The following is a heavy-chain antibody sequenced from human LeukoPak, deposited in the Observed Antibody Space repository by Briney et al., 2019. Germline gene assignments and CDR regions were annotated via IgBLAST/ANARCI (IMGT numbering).Heavy chain of an antibody. CDR3: ARRRYYYGSGSYYSFDY. CDR1: GGSISSSSYY. V-gene: IGHV4-39*07. J-gene: IGHJ4*02. Sequence: PSETLSLTCTVSGGSISSSSYYWGWIRQPPGKGLEWIGSIYHSGSTNYNPSLKSRVTISVDTSKNQFSLKLSSVTAADTAVYYCARRRYYYGSGSYYSFDYWGQGTLVTVSS. D-gene: IGHD3-10*01. CDR2: IYHSGST.